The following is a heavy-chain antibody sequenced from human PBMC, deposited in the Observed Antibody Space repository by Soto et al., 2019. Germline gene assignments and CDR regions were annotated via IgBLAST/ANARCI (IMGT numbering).Heavy chain of an antibody. CDR2: ISAYNGNT. CDR3: ARSAVTTFIYYYYMDV. D-gene: IGHD4-17*01. V-gene: IGHV1-18*01. CDR1: GYTITSYG. J-gene: IGHJ6*03. Sequence: ASVKVSCKASGYTITSYGISWVRQAPGQGLEWMGWISAYNGNTNYAQKLQGRVTMTTDTSTSTAYMELRSLRSDDTAVYYCARSAVTTFIYYYYMDVWGKGTTVTVSS.